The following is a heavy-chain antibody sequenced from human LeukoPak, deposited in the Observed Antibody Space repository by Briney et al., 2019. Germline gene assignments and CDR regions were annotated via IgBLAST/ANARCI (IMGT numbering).Heavy chain of an antibody. D-gene: IGHD2-15*01. CDR1: GDSISSYY. V-gene: IGHV4-34*01. Sequence: PSETLSLTCTVSGDSISSYYWSWIRQPPGKGLEWIGEINHSGSTNYNPSLKSRVTISVDTSKNQFSLKLSSVTAGDTAVYYCARGANFYYYGMDVWGQGTTVTVSS. CDR3: ARGANFYYYGMDV. CDR2: INHSGST. J-gene: IGHJ6*02.